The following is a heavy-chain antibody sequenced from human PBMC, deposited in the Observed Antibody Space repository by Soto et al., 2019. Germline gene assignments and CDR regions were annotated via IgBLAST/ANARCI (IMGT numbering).Heavy chain of an antibody. D-gene: IGHD1-26*01. CDR1: GGSFSGYY. J-gene: IGHJ5*02. CDR2: INHSGST. CDR3: ARKWELKSWFDP. V-gene: IGHV4-34*01. Sequence: SETLSLTCAVYGGSFSGYYWSWIRQPPGKGLEWIGEINHSGSTNYNPSLKSRVTISVDTSKNQFSLKLSSVTAADTAVYYCARKWELKSWFDPWGQGTLVTVSS.